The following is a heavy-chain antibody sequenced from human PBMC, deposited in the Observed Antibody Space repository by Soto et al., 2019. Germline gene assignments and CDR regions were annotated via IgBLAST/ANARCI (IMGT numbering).Heavy chain of an antibody. J-gene: IGHJ6*02. Sequence: GGSLRLSCATSGFTFSSYAMSWVRQAPGKGLEWVSAISGSGGSTYYADSVKGRFTISRDNSKNTLYLQMNSLRAEDTAVYYCAKDDDSSSWLFRYYYYVMDVWGQGTSVTVSS. CDR1: GFTFSSYA. D-gene: IGHD6-13*01. CDR2: ISGSGGST. V-gene: IGHV3-23*01. CDR3: AKDDDSSSWLFRYYYYVMDV.